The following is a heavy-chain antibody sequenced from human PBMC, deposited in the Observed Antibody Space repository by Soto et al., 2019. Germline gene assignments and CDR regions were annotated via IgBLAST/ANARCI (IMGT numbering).Heavy chain of an antibody. CDR3: TRQASRDSSARGGFDP. D-gene: IGHD6-13*01. CDR1: GFTFRSFT. J-gene: IGHJ5*02. CDR2: ISSNSAYI. Sequence: PGGSLRLSCAASGFTFRSFTMNWVRQAPGKGLEWISTISSNSAYIYYTDALRGRFTISKDNAKNSLHLQMNSLRAEDTAVYYCTRQASRDSSARGGFDPWAPGTMVTVSS. V-gene: IGHV3-21*01.